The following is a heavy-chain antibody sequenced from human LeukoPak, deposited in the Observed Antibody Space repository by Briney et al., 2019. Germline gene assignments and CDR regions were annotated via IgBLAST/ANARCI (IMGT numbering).Heavy chain of an antibody. J-gene: IGHJ4*02. CDR2: ISYDGSFK. Sequence: GWSLSPSSAASGCIFSSWVIHWLRQAPGKVLEWVAFISYDGSFKFYADSVKGRFTISRDNSKNTLSLQTNSLRAEDTAVYYCASNGGYYDSSGYYNYWGQGTLVTVSS. CDR3: ASNGGYYDSSGYYNY. CDR1: GCIFSSWV. V-gene: IGHV3-30*03. D-gene: IGHD3-22*01.